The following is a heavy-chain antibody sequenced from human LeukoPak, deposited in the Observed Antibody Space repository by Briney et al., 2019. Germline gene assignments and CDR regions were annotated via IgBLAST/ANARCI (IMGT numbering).Heavy chain of an antibody. V-gene: IGHV3-23*01. J-gene: IGHJ6*02. D-gene: IGHD6-6*01. CDR2: ISGSGGST. CDR3: AKEVVAARRSYYYGMDV. CDR1: GFTFSSYA. Sequence: PGASLRLSCAASGFTFSSYAMSWVRQAPGKGLEWVSAISGSGGSTYYADSVKGRFTISRDNSKNTLYLQMNSLRAEDTAVYYCAKEVVAARRSYYYGMDVWGQGTTVTVSS.